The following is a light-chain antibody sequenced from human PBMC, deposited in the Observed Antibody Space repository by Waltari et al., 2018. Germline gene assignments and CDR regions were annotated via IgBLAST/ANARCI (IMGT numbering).Light chain of an antibody. V-gene: IGKV1-39*01. Sequence: DIQMTQSPSSLSASVGDRVTITCRASQSISSYLNWYQQKPGKDPKLLIYAASSLQSGVPSMFSGSGSGTDFTLTISSLQPEDFATYYCQQSYSTRITFGQGTRLEIK. CDR3: QQSYSTRIT. J-gene: IGKJ5*01. CDR2: AAS. CDR1: QSISSY.